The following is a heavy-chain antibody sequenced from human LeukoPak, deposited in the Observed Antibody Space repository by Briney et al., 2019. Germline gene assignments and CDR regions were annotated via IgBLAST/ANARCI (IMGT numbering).Heavy chain of an antibody. CDR2: IYPSGGGT. J-gene: IGHJ4*02. D-gene: IGHD3-22*01. CDR1: GYTFTSYY. V-gene: IGHV1-46*01. Sequence: ASVKVSCKASGYTFTSYYMHWVRQAPGHGLAWMGIIYPSGGGTSYAQKFQGRVTMTRDTSTSTVYMELSSLTSEDTAIYYCARAYRGYSIDFWGQGTLVTVSS. CDR3: ARAYRGYSIDF.